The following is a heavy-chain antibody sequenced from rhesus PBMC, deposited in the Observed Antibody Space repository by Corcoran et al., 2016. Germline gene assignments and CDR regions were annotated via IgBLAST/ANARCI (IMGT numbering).Heavy chain of an antibody. J-gene: IGHJ4*01. CDR2: TYGSGGST. CDR3: ARVLQYLDWLLLDY. Sequence: QVQLQELGPGLVKPSETLSLTCAVSGGSISSNYWSWIRQPPGKGLEWSVRTYGSGGSTKSNPSLTIRVTNSKDTSKNQFSLKLSSVTAADTAVYYCARVLQYLDWLLLDYWGQGVLVTVSS. CDR1: GGSISSNY. D-gene: IGHD3-3*01. V-gene: IGHV4-147*01.